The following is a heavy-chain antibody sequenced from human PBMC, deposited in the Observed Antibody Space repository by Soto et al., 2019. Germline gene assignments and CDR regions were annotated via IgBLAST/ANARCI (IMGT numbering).Heavy chain of an antibody. V-gene: IGHV4-34*12. D-gene: IGHD6-19*01. Sequence: PSETLSLTCAVSGGSFSDYDWSWIRQPQGKGLEWIGEIIHSGNTNYNPSLKSRVTISVDTSKNQFSLKLSSVTAADTSVYYWESRTYGSGWFLDYWSQGTLVTVSS. J-gene: IGHJ4*02. CDR1: GGSFSDYD. CDR3: ESRTYGSGWFLDY. CDR2: IIHSGNT.